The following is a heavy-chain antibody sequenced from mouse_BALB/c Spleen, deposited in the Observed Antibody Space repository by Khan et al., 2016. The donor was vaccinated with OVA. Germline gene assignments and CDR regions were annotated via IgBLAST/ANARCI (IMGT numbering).Heavy chain of an antibody. V-gene: IGHV3-2*02. J-gene: IGHJ3*01. CDR2: ISYSGNT. CDR3: ARKVYCDYDPFPY. Sequence: VQLKQSGPGLVKPSQSLSLTCTVTGYSITSEFAWNWIRQFPGNKLEWMGYISYSGNTTYNPSLKSLISITRDTSRNQFFLQLNSVTTEDTATYYCARKVYCDYDPFPYWGQGTLVTVSA. D-gene: IGHD2-4*01. CDR1: GYSITSEFA.